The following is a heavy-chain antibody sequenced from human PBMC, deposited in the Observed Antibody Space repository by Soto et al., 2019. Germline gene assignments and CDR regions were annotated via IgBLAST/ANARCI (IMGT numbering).Heavy chain of an antibody. V-gene: IGHV4-30-4*01. J-gene: IGHJ6*02. CDR2: IYYSGST. CDR1: GGSISSGDYY. D-gene: IGHD3-3*01. CDR3: ASGIFGVVITDYYYYGMDV. Sequence: SETLSLTCTVSGGSISSGDYYWSWIRQPPGKGLEWIGYIYYSGSTYYNPSLKSRVTISVDTSKNQFSLKLSSVTAADTAVYYCASGIFGVVITDYYYYGMDVWGQGTTVTVS.